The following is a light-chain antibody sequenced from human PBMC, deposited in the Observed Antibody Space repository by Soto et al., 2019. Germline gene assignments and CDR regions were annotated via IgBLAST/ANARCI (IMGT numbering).Light chain of an antibody. CDR3: SSYTSNNFYV. J-gene: IGLJ1*01. CDR2: EVG. Sequence: QSLLTHPASVSGSPGQSITISCTGTGSDIRAYNYVSWYQQHPGKAPKLMIYEVGDRPSGLSNRFSGSKSGNTASLTISRLQPEDEADYYCSSYTSNNFYVFGTGTNITVL. CDR1: GSDIRAYNY. V-gene: IGLV2-14*01.